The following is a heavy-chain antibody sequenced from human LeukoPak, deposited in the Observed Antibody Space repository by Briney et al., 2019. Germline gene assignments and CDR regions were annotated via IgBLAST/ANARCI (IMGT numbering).Heavy chain of an antibody. J-gene: IGHJ4*02. D-gene: IGHD3-3*01. CDR2: ISVSGDST. V-gene: IGHV3-23*01. CDR3: AKGRSSDYYFDY. CDR1: GFTFGDYA. Sequence: GGSLRLSCTASGFTFGDYAMSWVRQAPGKGLEWVSGISVSGDSTYNGDSVKGRFTISRDNSKNTLYLEMNSLRAEDTAVYYCAKGRSSDYYFDYWGQGTLVTVSS.